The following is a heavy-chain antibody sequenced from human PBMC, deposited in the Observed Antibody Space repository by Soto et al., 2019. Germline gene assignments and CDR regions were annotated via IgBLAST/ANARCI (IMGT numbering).Heavy chain of an antibody. V-gene: IGHV3-23*01. CDR1: GFTFSSYA. CDR3: AKNLGYYDFWSGYYPPTINYYYYGMDV. D-gene: IGHD3-3*01. Sequence: GGSLRLSCAASGFTFSSYAMSWVRQAPGKGLEWVSAISGSGGSTYYADSVKGRFTISRDNSKNTLYLQMNSLRAEDTAVYYCAKNLGYYDFWSGYYPPTINYYYYGMDVWGQGTTVTVSS. CDR2: ISGSGGST. J-gene: IGHJ6*02.